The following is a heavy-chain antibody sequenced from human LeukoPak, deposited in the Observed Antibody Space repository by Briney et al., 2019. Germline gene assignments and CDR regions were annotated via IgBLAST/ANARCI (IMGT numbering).Heavy chain of an antibody. J-gene: IGHJ4*02. Sequence: SETLSLTCTVSGYSISSGYYWGWIRQPPGKGLEWIGRIYHSGSTYYNPSLKSRVTISVDTSKNQFSLKLSSVTAADTAVYYCARGSYYGSGSYYNRAYYFDYWGQGTLVTVSS. CDR1: GYSISSGYY. D-gene: IGHD3-10*01. CDR3: ARGSYYGSGSYYNRAYYFDY. V-gene: IGHV4-38-2*02. CDR2: IYHSGST.